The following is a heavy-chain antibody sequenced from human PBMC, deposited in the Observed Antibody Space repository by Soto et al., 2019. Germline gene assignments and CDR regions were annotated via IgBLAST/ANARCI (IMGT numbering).Heavy chain of an antibody. J-gene: IGHJ5*02. CDR3: ARAWQYYDCEFDP. D-gene: IGHD3-22*01. CDR2: ISYSGRT. V-gene: IGHV4-31*03. CDR1: GDSISSGAYY. Sequence: QVQLQESGPGLVKPSQTLSLTCTVSGDSISSGAYYWSWIRQHPGKGLEWIGYISYSGRTYYNPSLKSRLTISLDTSENQFSLKLTSVTAADTAMYYCARAWQYYDCEFDPWGQGTLVTVSS.